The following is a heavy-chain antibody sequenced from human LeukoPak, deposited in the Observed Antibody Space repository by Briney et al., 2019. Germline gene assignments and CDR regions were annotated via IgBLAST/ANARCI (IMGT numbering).Heavy chain of an antibody. Sequence: GGSLRLSCSASGFTFSSFAMHWVRQAPGKGLEYVSAINSNGDITDYADSVKGRFTISRDNSKNTLHLQMSSLTVEDTAVYYCVKSPHASSSYFHYWGRGTTVTVSA. D-gene: IGHD6-13*01. CDR3: VKSPHASSSYFHY. CDR2: INSNGDIT. J-gene: IGHJ4*02. V-gene: IGHV3-64D*06. CDR1: GFTFSSFA.